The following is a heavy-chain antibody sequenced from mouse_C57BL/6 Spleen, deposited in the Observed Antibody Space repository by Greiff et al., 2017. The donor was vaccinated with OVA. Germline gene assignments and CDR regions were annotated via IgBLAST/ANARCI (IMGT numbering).Heavy chain of an antibody. Sequence: QVQLKQSGAELAKSGASVKLSCKASGYTFTSYWMHWVKQRPGQGLEWIGYINPSSGYTKYNQKFKDKATLTADKSSSTAYMQLSSLTYEDSAVYYCAITVVAKEYFDVWGTGTTVTVSS. CDR3: AITVVAKEYFDV. V-gene: IGHV1-7*01. CDR2: INPSSGYT. D-gene: IGHD1-1*02. J-gene: IGHJ1*03. CDR1: GYTFTSYW.